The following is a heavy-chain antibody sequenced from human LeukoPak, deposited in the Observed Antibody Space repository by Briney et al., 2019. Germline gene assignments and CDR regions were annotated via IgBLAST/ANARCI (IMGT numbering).Heavy chain of an antibody. CDR2: ISSSSSYI. V-gene: IGHV3-21*01. CDR1: GFTFSSHS. Sequence: GGSLRLSCAASGFTFSSHSMNWVRQAPGKGLEWVSSISSSSSYIYYADSVKGRFTISRDNAKNSLYLQMNSLRAEDTAVYYCARDGSSGIDYWGQGTLVTVSS. J-gene: IGHJ4*02. CDR3: ARDGSSGIDY. D-gene: IGHD3-22*01.